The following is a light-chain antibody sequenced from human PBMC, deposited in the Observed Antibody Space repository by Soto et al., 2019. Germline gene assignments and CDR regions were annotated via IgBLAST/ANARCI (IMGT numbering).Light chain of an antibody. CDR1: QSITNW. CDR2: DAS. V-gene: IGKV1-5*01. Sequence: DIEMTQYNSSLSASVGDRVTITCRASQSITNWLAWYQQKPGKAPKLLIYDASSLESGVPSRFSGGGFGTEFTLTVNSLQPDDFATYYCQQYNTYSPFGQGTKVDI. J-gene: IGKJ1*01. CDR3: QQYNTYSP.